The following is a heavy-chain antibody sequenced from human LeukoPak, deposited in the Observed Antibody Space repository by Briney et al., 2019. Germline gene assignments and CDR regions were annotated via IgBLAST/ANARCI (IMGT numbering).Heavy chain of an antibody. CDR1: GFTFTSSA. Sequence: GTSVKVSCKASGFTFTSSAMQWVRQARGQRLKWVGWIVVGSGNTNYAQKFQERVTITRDMSTSTAYMELSSLRSEDTAVYYCAAAQNFPVYCSGGSCSYYFDYWGQGTLVTVSS. CDR2: IVVGSGNT. J-gene: IGHJ4*02. CDR3: AAAQNFPVYCSGGSCSYYFDY. V-gene: IGHV1-58*02. D-gene: IGHD2-15*01.